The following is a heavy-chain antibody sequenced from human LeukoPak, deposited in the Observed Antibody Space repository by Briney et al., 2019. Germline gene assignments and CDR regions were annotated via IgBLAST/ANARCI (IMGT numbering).Heavy chain of an antibody. J-gene: IGHJ6*03. V-gene: IGHV3-30*03. CDR2: ISYDGSNK. CDR3: ARGSTVEWPYYYYYYYMDV. D-gene: IGHD3-3*01. Sequence: GGSLRLSCAASGFTFSSYGMHWVRQAPGKGLEWVAVISYDGSNKYYADSVKGRFTISRDNSKNTLYLQMNSLRAEDTAVYYCARGSTVEWPYYYYYYYMDVWGKGTTVTVSS. CDR1: GFTFSSYG.